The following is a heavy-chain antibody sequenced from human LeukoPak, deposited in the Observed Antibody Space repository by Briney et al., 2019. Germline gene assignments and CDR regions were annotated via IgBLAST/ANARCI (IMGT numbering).Heavy chain of an antibody. V-gene: IGHV3-21*01. D-gene: IGHD6-19*01. CDR1: GFTFSTYS. J-gene: IGHJ4*02. CDR2: ISSGSRYM. Sequence: GGSLRLSCAASGFTFSTYSMNWVRQAPGKGLEWVSSISSGSRYMYYADSVKGRFTISRDNAKNSLYLLMNYLRAEDTAVYYCATDVRDEYTSGWYPIGYWGQGTLVTVSS. CDR3: ATDVRDEYTSGWYPIGY.